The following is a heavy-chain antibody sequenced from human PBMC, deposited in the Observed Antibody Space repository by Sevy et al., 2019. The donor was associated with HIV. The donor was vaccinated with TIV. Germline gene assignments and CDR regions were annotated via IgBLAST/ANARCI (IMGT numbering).Heavy chain of an antibody. D-gene: IGHD3-3*01. CDR1: GFTFSSYA. V-gene: IGHV3-23*01. CDR3: AKDRRVLRFLEWLKPFDY. Sequence: GGSLRLSCAASGFTFSSYAMSWVRQAPGKGLEWVSAISGSGGSTYYVDSVKGRFTISRDNSKNTLYLQMNSLRAEDTAVYYCAKDRRVLRFLEWLKPFDYWGQGTLVTVSS. J-gene: IGHJ4*02. CDR2: ISGSGGST.